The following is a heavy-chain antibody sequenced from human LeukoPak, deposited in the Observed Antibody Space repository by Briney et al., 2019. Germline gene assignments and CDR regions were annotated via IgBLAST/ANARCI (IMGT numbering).Heavy chain of an antibody. V-gene: IGHV1-18*01. CDR2: ISAYNGNT. CDR3: ATAAYYYGSGSYYNQFDY. D-gene: IGHD3-10*01. CDR1: GYTFTSYG. Sequence: ASVKVSCKASGYTFTSYGISWVRQAPGQGLEWMGWISAYNGNTNYAQKLQGRVTMTTDTSTSTAYMELRSLRSEDTAVYYCATAAYYYGSGSYYNQFDYWGQGTLVTVSS. J-gene: IGHJ4*02.